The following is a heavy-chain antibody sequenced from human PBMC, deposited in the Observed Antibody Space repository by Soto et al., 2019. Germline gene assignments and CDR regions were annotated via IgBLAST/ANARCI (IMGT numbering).Heavy chain of an antibody. Sequence: QVQLQESGPGLVKPSQTLSLTCTVSGGSISSGGYYWSWIRQHPGKGLEWIGYIYYSGSTYYNPSLKSRVTISVDTSKNRISLKLSSVPDADTAVYYCARVCGGACHNGMDVWGQGTTVTVSS. J-gene: IGHJ6*02. CDR1: GGSISSGGYY. V-gene: IGHV4-31*03. CDR3: ARVCGGACHNGMDV. CDR2: IYYSGST. D-gene: IGHD2-21*02.